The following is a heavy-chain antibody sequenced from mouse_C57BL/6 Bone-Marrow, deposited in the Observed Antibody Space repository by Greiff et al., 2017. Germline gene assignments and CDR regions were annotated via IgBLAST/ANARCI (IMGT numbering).Heavy chain of an antibody. D-gene: IGHD1-1*01. Sequence: EVQLVESGAELVRPGASVKLSCTASGFNIKDDYMPWVKQRPEQGLEWIGWIAPENGDTEYASKLQGKATITADTSSNPAYLQLSSLTSEDTAVYYCTTGHYDGSSYVGWYFDVWGTGTTVTVSS. J-gene: IGHJ1*03. V-gene: IGHV14-4*01. CDR3: TTGHYDGSSYVGWYFDV. CDR2: IAPENGDT. CDR1: GFNIKDDY.